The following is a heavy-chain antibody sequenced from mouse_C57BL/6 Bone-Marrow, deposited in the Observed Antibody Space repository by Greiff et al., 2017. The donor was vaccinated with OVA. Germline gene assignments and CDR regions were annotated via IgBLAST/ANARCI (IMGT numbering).Heavy chain of an antibody. V-gene: IGHV5-6*01. CDR3: ARHYYGSSDY. CDR1: GFTFSSYG. D-gene: IGHD1-1*01. J-gene: IGHJ2*01. Sequence: EVQGVESGGDLVKPGGSLKLSCAASGFTFSSYGMSWVRQTPDTRLEWVATISSRDSYTYYPESVKGRFTISRDNAKNTLYLQMSSMKSEDTAMYYCARHYYGSSDYWGQGTTLTVSS. CDR2: ISSRDSYT.